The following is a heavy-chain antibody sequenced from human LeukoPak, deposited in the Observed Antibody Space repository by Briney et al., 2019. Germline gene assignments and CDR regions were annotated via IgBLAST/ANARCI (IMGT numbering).Heavy chain of an antibody. D-gene: IGHD3-10*01. CDR2: IYSSGRT. CDR1: GGSISNFY. Sequence: SETPSLTCTVSGGSISNFYWSWIRQPAGKWLECIGRIYSSGRTNFNSSLKSRVAMSIDTSNNQFSLKLSSVTAADTAVYYCARDLPSYYFDSGNMFDPWGQGTLVTVSS. CDR3: ARDLPSYYFDSGNMFDP. V-gene: IGHV4-4*07. J-gene: IGHJ5*02.